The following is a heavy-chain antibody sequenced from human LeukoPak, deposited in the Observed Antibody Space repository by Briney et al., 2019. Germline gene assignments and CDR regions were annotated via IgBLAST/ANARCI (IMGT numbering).Heavy chain of an antibody. V-gene: IGHV4-34*01. CDR3: ARGAPTPRITMARGRMDV. CDR1: GGSFSGYY. D-gene: IGHD3-10*01. Sequence: SETLSLTCAVYGGSFSGYYWSWIRQPPGKGLEWIGEINHSGSTNYNPSLKSRVTISVDTSKNQFSLKLSSVTAADTAVYYCARGAPTPRITMARGRMDVWGQGTTVTVSS. J-gene: IGHJ6*02. CDR2: INHSGST.